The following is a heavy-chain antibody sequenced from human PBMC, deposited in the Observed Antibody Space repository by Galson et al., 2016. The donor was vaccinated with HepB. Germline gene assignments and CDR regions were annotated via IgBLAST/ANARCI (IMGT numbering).Heavy chain of an antibody. D-gene: IGHD3-10*01. CDR1: GFTFRTTA. CDR2: ISGSGYNK. J-gene: IGHJ6*03. V-gene: IGHV3-23*01. CDR3: VKDGPEGEDFIYMDV. Sequence: SLRLSCAASGFTFRTTAMTWVRQAPGKGLEWLSVISGSGYNKYYADSVKGRFTVSSDNSENTLFLQMNSLRAEDTAVYYCVKDGPEGEDFIYMDVWGKGTTVTVSS.